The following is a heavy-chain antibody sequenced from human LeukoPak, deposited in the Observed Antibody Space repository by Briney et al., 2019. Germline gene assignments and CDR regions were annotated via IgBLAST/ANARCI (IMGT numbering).Heavy chain of an antibody. CDR1: GYTFTNYW. D-gene: IGHD2/OR15-2a*01. CDR2: IYPGDSDT. J-gene: IGHJ4*02. Sequence: GESLKISCRGSGYTFTNYWIAWVRQMPGKGLEWMGIIYPGDSDTRYSPSFHGQVTLSVDKSISTAYLQWSSLKASDAAMYYCARHPSGNSNSWSDYWGQGTLVTVSS. CDR3: ARHPSGNSNSWSDY. V-gene: IGHV5-51*01.